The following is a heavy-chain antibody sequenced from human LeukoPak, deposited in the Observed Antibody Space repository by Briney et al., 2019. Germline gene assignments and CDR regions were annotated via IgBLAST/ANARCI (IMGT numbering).Heavy chain of an antibody. CDR2: INPNSGGT. CDR1: GYTFTGYY. D-gene: IGHD4-17*01. Sequence: ASVKVSCKASGYTFTGYYMHWVRQAPGQALEWMGWINPNSGGTNYAQKFQGRVTMTRDTSISTAYMELSRLRSDDTAVYYCARATTVNNYYYYYMDVWGKGTTVTISS. V-gene: IGHV1-2*02. J-gene: IGHJ6*03. CDR3: ARATTVNNYYYYYMDV.